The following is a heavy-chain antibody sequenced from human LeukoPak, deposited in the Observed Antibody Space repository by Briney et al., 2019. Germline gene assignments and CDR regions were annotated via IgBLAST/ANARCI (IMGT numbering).Heavy chain of an antibody. CDR3: ARVGSLSGGQFYFDY. CDR1: GFTFSSYS. Sequence: GGSLRLSCAASGFTFSSYSMNWVRQAPGKGLEWVSSITSSSSYIYYADSVKGRFTISRDNAKNSLYLQMNSLRAEDTALYHCARVGSLSGGQFYFDYWGQGTLVTVSS. CDR2: ITSSSSYI. J-gene: IGHJ4*02. V-gene: IGHV3-21*04. D-gene: IGHD5-24*01.